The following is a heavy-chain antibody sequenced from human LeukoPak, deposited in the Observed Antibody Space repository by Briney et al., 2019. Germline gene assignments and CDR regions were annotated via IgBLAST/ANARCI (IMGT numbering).Heavy chain of an antibody. V-gene: IGHV1-18*01. J-gene: IGHJ6*02. CDR2: ISAYNGNT. CDR3: AREARSVTTVVTGMDV. D-gene: IGHD4-17*01. Sequence: ASVKVSCEASGYTFTSYGISWVRQAPGQGLEWMGWISAYNGNTNYAQKLQGRVTMTTDTSTSTAYMELRSLRSDDTAVYYCAREARSVTTVVTGMDVWGQGTTVTVSS. CDR1: GYTFTSYG.